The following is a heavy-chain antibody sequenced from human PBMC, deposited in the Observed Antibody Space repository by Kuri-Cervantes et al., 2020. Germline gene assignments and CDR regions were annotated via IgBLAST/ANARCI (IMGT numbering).Heavy chain of an antibody. D-gene: IGHD7-27*01. Sequence: GGSLRLSCAASGFTFDAYAMHWVRQAPGKGLEWVSSITWNSGSIDYADSVRGRFTISRDNAKNSLYLQMNSLRAEDTALYYCAKANWGSPFDYWGRGTLVTVSS. CDR3: AKANWGSPFDY. CDR1: GFTFDAYA. CDR2: ITWNSGSI. J-gene: IGHJ4*02. V-gene: IGHV3-9*01.